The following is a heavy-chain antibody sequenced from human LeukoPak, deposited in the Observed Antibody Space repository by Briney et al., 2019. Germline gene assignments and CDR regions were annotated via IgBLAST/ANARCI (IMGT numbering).Heavy chain of an antibody. J-gene: IGHJ2*01. Sequence: GGSLRLSCAASGFTFTSYTMSWVRQAPGQGLAWVSAISGSGGTTYYADSVKGRFTISRDNAKNSLYLQMNSLRAEDTAVYYCARDFIVATIRDWYFDLWGRGTLVTVSS. CDR3: ARDFIVATIRDWYFDL. V-gene: IGHV3-23*01. D-gene: IGHD5-12*01. CDR1: GFTFTSYT. CDR2: ISGSGGTT.